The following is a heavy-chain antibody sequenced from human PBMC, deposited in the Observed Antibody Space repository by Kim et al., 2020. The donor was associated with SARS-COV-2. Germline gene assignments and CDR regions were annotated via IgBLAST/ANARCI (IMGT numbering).Heavy chain of an antibody. Sequence: YGDSVKGRFTISRDNSKNMLYLQMDSLRAEDTAVYFCARARIYDYDSSLAHWGQGTLVTVSS. V-gene: IGHV3-33*01. CDR3: ARARIYDYDSSLAH. D-gene: IGHD3-22*01. J-gene: IGHJ4*02.